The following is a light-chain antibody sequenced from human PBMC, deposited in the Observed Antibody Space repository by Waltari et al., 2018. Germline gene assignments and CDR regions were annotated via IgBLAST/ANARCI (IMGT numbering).Light chain of an antibody. CDR1: QTISSY. CDR2: AAS. J-gene: IGKJ1*01. V-gene: IGKV1-39*01. Sequence: DIQMTQSPSSLSASVGDRVTITCRASQTISSYVNWYQQKPGIAPKLLLYAASSLQSGVPSRFSGSGSGRDCTLILRSLQREDFATYSCQQSYSHTRTFGEGTKVEIK. CDR3: QQSYSHTRT.